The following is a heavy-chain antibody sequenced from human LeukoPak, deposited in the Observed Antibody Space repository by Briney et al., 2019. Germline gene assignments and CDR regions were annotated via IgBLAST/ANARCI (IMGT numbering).Heavy chain of an antibody. CDR3: ARVGDYGDYHPFDY. Sequence: SQTLSLTCAISGDSVSSNSAAWNWIRQSPSRGLEWLGRTYYRSKWYSDYAVSVKSRITINPDTSKNQFSLQLNSVTPEDTAVYYCARVGDYGDYHPFDYWGQGTLVTVSS. J-gene: IGHJ4*02. D-gene: IGHD4-17*01. CDR1: GDSVSSNSAA. CDR2: TYYRSKWYS. V-gene: IGHV6-1*01.